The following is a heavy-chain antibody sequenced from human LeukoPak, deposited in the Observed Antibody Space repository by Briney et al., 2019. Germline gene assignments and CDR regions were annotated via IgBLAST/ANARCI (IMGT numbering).Heavy chain of an antibody. CDR1: GFTFSSYT. CDR3: AKDRDYSFWSGSGAFDI. Sequence: PGGSLRLSCAASGFTFSSYTMNWVRQAPGKGLEWVSYISGGSETIYYAVSVKGRFTISRDNSKNTLFLQMNSLRVEDTAAYYCAKDRDYSFWSGSGAFDIWGQGTTVTVSS. CDR2: ISGGSETI. J-gene: IGHJ3*02. V-gene: IGHV3-48*01. D-gene: IGHD3-3*01.